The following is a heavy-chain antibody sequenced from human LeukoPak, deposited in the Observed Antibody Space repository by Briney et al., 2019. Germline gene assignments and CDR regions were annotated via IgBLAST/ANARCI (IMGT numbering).Heavy chain of an antibody. J-gene: IGHJ1*01. Sequence: PGGSLRLSCEASGFTFSSHAMSWVRQAPGKGLEWGSVISGSGGFTYYADSVKGRFTISRDNSKNTLYLQMNSLRAEDTAVYYCAKDPTVAGTAEYFQPWGEGALVTVSS. D-gene: IGHD6-19*01. CDR3: AKDPTVAGTAEYFQP. CDR2: ISGSGGFT. V-gene: IGHV3-23*01. CDR1: GFTFSSHA.